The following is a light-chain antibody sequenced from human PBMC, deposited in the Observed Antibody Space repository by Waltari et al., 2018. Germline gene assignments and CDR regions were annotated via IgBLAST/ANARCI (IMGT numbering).Light chain of an antibody. Sequence: EIVLTQSPLSLPVIPGEPASISCTSSRSLLNSNGYTYLNWYVQKPGQAPHLWIYSGSNRASGVPDRFTGRGSGTDFTLKISRVEAEDVGVYYCMQPLETPWTFGQGTKVEMK. CDR1: RSLLNSNGYTY. CDR2: SGS. V-gene: IGKV2-28*01. J-gene: IGKJ1*01. CDR3: MQPLETPWT.